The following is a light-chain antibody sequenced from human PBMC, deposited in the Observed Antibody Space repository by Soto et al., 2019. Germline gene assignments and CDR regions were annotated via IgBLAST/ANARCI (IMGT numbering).Light chain of an antibody. CDR3: SSYTTINNLWV. V-gene: IGLV2-8*01. Sequence: QSALTQPPSASGSPGQSVTISCAGTSSDVGGYNYVSWYQQHPGKAPKLLIYEVTKRPSGVPDRFSGSKSGNTASLTVSGLQAEDEADYYCSSYTTINNLWVFGGGTKLTVL. CDR2: EVT. CDR1: SSDVGGYNY. J-gene: IGLJ3*02.